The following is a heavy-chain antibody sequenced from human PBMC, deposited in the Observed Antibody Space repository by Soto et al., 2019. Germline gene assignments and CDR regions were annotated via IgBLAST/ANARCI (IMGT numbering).Heavy chain of an antibody. Sequence: GASVKVSCKASGYTFTGYYMHWVRQAPGQGLEWMGWINPNSGGTNYAQKFQGWVTMTRDTSISTAHMELSRLRSDDTAVYYCARSRRSSSSRGDYYYGMDVWGQGTTVTVSS. CDR1: GYTFTGYY. D-gene: IGHD6-6*01. CDR2: INPNSGGT. V-gene: IGHV1-2*04. J-gene: IGHJ6*02. CDR3: ARSRRSSSSRGDYYYGMDV.